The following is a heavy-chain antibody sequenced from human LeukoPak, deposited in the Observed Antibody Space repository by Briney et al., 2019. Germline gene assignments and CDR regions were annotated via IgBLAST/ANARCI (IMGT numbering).Heavy chain of an antibody. CDR2: ISWNSGSI. Sequence: GGSLRLSCAASGFTFDDYAMHWVRQAPGKGLEWVSGISWNSGSIGYADSVKGRFTISRDNAKNSLYLQMNSLRAEDTALYYCARVDTAMGDAFDIWGQGTMVTVSS. D-gene: IGHD5-18*01. CDR3: ARVDTAMGDAFDI. J-gene: IGHJ3*02. V-gene: IGHV3-9*01. CDR1: GFTFDDYA.